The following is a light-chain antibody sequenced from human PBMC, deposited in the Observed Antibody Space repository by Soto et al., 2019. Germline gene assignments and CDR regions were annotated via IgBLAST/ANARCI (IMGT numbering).Light chain of an antibody. Sequence: EIVLTQSPGTLSLSPGERATLSCRASQSVSSSYLAWYQQKPGQAPRLLIYGASSRATGIPDRFSGSGSGTDFTLTISRLEPEDFSGYYCQQYGSSPSGYTFGQGTNLESK. J-gene: IGKJ2*01. V-gene: IGKV3-20*01. CDR2: GAS. CDR1: QSVSSSY. CDR3: QQYGSSPSGYT.